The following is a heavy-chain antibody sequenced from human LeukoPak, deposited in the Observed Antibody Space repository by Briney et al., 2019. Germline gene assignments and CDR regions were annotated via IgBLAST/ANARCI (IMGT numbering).Heavy chain of an antibody. J-gene: IGHJ4*02. CDR1: GFTFSSYW. V-gene: IGHV3-7*01. CDR3: ARDLSSSWYGLDY. CDR2: IKQDGSEK. D-gene: IGHD6-13*01. Sequence: GGSPRLSCAASGFTFSSYWMSWVRQAPGKGLEWVANIKQDGSEKYYVDSVKGRFTISRDNAKNSLYLQMNSLRAEDTAVYYCARDLSSSWYGLDYWGQGTLVTVSS.